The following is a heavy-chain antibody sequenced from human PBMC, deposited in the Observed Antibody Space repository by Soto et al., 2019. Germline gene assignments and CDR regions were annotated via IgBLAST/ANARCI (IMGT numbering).Heavy chain of an antibody. V-gene: IGHV3-49*04. J-gene: IGHJ5*02. CDR2: IRSKAYGGTT. Sequence: GGSLRLSCTASGFTFGDYAMSWVRQAPGKGLEWVGFIRSKAYGGTTEYAASVKGRFTISRDDSKSIAYLQMNSLKTEDTAVYYCTRVRRIGTNWFDPWGQGTLVTVSS. D-gene: IGHD1-26*01. CDR1: GFTFGDYA. CDR3: TRVRRIGTNWFDP.